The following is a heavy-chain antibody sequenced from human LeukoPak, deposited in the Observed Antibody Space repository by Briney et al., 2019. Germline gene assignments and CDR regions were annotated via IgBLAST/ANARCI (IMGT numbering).Heavy chain of an antibody. J-gene: IGHJ4*02. CDR2: MNPNSGNT. CDR3: ASAVYDYVRGSYRLDY. Sequence: ASVKVSCKASGYTFTGYYMHWVRQATGQGLEWMGWMNPNSGNTGYAQKFQGRVTMTRNTSISTAYMELSSLRSEDTAVYYCASAVYDYVRGSYRLDYWGQGTLVTVSS. CDR1: GYTFTGYY. D-gene: IGHD3-16*02. V-gene: IGHV1-8*02.